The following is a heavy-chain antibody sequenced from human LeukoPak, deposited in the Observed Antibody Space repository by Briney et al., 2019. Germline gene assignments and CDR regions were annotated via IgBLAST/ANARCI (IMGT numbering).Heavy chain of an antibody. J-gene: IGHJ5*02. CDR2: INPNNGGT. D-gene: IGHD1-26*01. V-gene: IGHV1-2*02. CDR1: GYTFTGYY. Sequence: ASVKVSCKTSGYTFTGYYMHWVRQAPGQGLEWMGWINPNNGGTNYGQKFQGRVTMTRDTSISTAYMELSRLRSDDTAVYYCVRDLKRSRARWENLGFDPWGQGTLVTVSS. CDR3: VRDLKRSRARWENLGFDP.